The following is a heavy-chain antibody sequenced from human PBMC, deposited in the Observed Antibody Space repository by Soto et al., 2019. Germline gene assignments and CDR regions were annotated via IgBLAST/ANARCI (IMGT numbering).Heavy chain of an antibody. CDR3: AREGYDSRNYSYYGMHV. D-gene: IGHD3-22*01. Sequence: PSETLSLACTVSGGSISSYYWSWIRQPPGKGLEWIGYIYYSGSTNYNPSLKSRVTISVDTSKNQFSLKLSSVTAADTAVYYCAREGYDSRNYSYYGMHVWGQGTTVTVSS. V-gene: IGHV4-59*01. CDR1: GGSISSYY. CDR2: IYYSGST. J-gene: IGHJ6*02.